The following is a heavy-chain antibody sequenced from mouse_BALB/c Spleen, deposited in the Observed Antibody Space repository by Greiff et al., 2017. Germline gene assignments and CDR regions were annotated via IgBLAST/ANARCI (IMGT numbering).Heavy chain of an antibody. V-gene: IGHV5-17*02. Sequence: DVKLVESGGGLVQPGGSRKLSCAASGFTFSSFGMHWVRQAPEKGLEWVAYISSGSSTIYYADTVKGRFTISRDNPKNTLFLQMTSLRSEDTAMYYCARRRDYYGSEDYAMDYWGQGTSVTVSS. CDR1: GFTFSSFG. CDR2: ISSGSSTI. D-gene: IGHD1-1*01. CDR3: ARRRDYYGSEDYAMDY. J-gene: IGHJ4*01.